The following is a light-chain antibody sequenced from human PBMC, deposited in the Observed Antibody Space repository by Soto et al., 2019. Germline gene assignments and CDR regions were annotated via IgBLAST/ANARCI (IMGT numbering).Light chain of an antibody. V-gene: IGLV2-23*01. J-gene: IGLJ1*01. Sequence: QSVLTQPASVSGSPGQSITISCTGTSSDVGSYNLVSRFQHHPGKAPKLMIYEGNKRPSGVSNRFSGSKSGNTASLTISGLQAEDEADYYCCSYASSSTYVFGTGTKV. CDR2: EGN. CDR1: SSDVGSYNL. CDR3: CSYASSSTYV.